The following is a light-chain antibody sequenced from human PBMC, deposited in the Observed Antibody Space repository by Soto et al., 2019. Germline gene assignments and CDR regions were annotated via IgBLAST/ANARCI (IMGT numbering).Light chain of an antibody. CDR2: WAS. CDR1: QSVLSSPNNNNN. V-gene: IGKV4-1*01. J-gene: IGKJ4*01. CDR3: QQYYSTPRT. Sequence: IVMSQSPDSTAVSLGERATLNCKSSQSVLSSPNNNNNLAWYQQKPGQPPKLLIYWASTRASGIPDRFSGSGSGTDFTLTISSLQAEDFAVYYCQQYYSTPRTFGGGTKVDIK.